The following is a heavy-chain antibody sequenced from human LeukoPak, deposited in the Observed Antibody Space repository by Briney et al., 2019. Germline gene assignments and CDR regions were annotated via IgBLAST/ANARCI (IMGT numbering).Heavy chain of an antibody. CDR2: SYSGGST. CDR3: ARSLGGYCSGGSCYPRFDP. J-gene: IGHJ5*02. V-gene: IGHV3-53*01. D-gene: IGHD2-15*01. CDR1: GFTVSSNY. Sequence: GGSLRLSCAASGFTVSSNYMSWVRQAPGKGLEWVSVSYSGGSTYYADSVKGRFTISRDNSKNMLYLQMNSLRAEDTAVYYCARSLGGYCSGGSCYPRFDPWGQGTLVTVSS.